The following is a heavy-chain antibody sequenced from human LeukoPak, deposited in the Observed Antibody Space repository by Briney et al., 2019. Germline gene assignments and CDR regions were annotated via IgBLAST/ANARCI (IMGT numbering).Heavy chain of an antibody. CDR2: VNSDGSST. V-gene: IGHV3-74*01. Sequence: PGGSLRLSCAAPGFTFSSYWMHWVRQAPGKGLVWVSRVNSDGSSTSYADSVKGRFTISRDDAKNTLYLQMITLRVEDTAVYYCARGNYYGMDVWGQGTTVTVSS. CDR3: ARGNYYGMDV. J-gene: IGHJ6*02. CDR1: GFTFSSYW.